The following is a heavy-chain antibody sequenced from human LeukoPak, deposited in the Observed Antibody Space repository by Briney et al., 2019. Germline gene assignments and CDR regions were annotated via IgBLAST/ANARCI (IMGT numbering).Heavy chain of an antibody. CDR1: GFTFRSYA. J-gene: IGHJ4*02. D-gene: IGHD6-19*01. V-gene: IGHV3-23*01. Sequence: GTSLRLSCAASGFTFRSYAMSWVRQAPGKGLEWVSVINNSGGITYYADSVKGRFTISRDNSKNTLYLQMNSLRAEDTAAYYCATPGYSSGWYAYWGQGTLVTVSS. CDR3: ATPGYSSGWYAY. CDR2: INNSGGIT.